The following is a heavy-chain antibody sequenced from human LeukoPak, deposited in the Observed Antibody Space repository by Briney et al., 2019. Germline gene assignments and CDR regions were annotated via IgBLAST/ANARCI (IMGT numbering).Heavy chain of an antibody. CDR3: ARGHYYDSSGYHRPFDY. D-gene: IGHD3-22*01. J-gene: IGHJ4*02. CDR2: IYYSGST. Sequence: PSETLSLTCTVSGGSISSGGYYWSWIRQHPGKGLEWIGYIYYSGSTYYNPSPKSRVTISVDTSKNQFSLKLSSVTAADTAVYYCARGHYYDSSGYHRPFDYWGQGTLVTVSS. CDR1: GGSISSGGYY. V-gene: IGHV4-31*03.